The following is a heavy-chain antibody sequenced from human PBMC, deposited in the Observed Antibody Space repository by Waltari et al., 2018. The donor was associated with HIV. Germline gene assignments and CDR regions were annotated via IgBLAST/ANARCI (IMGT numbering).Heavy chain of an antibody. D-gene: IGHD6-13*01. Sequence: EVQLVESGGNLVQPGGSRRLSCAASGFTFSSYRMNWVRQAPGKGLEWVSYISSSSSPTYYADSVRGRFTISRDNAKNSLYLQMNSLRDEDTAVYYCARRIAAGGTQYFEYWGQGTLVTVSS. CDR3: ARRIAAGGTQYFEY. V-gene: IGHV3-48*02. J-gene: IGHJ4*02. CDR1: GFTFSSYR. CDR2: ISSSSSPT.